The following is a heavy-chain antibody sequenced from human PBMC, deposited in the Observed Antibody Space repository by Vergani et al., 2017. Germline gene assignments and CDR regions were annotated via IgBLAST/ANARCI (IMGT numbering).Heavy chain of an antibody. V-gene: IGHV3-30-3*01. CDR2: ISYDGSNK. Sequence: QVQLVESGGGVVQPGRSLRLSCAASGFTFSSYAMHWVRQAPGKGLEWVAVISYDGSNKYYADSVKGRFTISRDNSKNTLYLQMNSLRAEDTAVYYCARDMVAGQLGYCSGGSCYSHYYGMDVWGQGTTVTVSS. J-gene: IGHJ6*02. D-gene: IGHD2-15*01. CDR1: GFTFSSYA. CDR3: ARDMVAGQLGYCSGGSCYSHYYGMDV.